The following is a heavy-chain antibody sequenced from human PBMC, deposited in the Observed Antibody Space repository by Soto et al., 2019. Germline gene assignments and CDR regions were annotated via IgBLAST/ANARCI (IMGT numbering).Heavy chain of an antibody. D-gene: IGHD3-10*01. J-gene: IGHJ4*02. Sequence: SEILSLTCTVSGASMGRYYWSWIRQSPGKGLEYIGYIADSETTNYSPSLRSRVTISLEASKSQFSLKLSSVTAADTAVYYCARVDYYGAGTYLFEYRGPGTLVTVS. CDR1: GASMGRYY. CDR3: ARVDYYGAGTYLFEY. CDR2: IADSETT. V-gene: IGHV4-59*01.